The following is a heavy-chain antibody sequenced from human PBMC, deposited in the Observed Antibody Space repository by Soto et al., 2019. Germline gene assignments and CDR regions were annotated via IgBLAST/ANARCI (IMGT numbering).Heavy chain of an antibody. CDR3: ARVPSVESPGNDYVLVAV. CDR2: IYPNDAHT. Sequence: GESMTSSGEGSSKSVTYVTVAWMPSSPGKDLEWMGIIYPNDAHTRYNPSFQGQVTISADKSISTAYLQWTSLKTSDTAMYYCARVPSVESPGNDYVLVAVWGQ. J-gene: IGHJ3*01. CDR1: SKSVTYVT. D-gene: IGHD3-10*02. V-gene: IGHV5-51*01.